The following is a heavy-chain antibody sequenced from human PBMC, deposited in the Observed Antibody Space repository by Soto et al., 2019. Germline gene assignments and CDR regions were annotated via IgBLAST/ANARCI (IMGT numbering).Heavy chain of an antibody. CDR1: GFTVSSNY. J-gene: IGHJ4*02. D-gene: IGHD6-13*01. Sequence: EVQLVESGGGLVQPGGSLRLSCAASGFTVSSNYMSWVRQAPGKGLEWVSVIYSGGSTYYADSVKGRFTISRHNSKNTLYLQMNSLRAEDTAVYYCARGPIAAAGPRFDYWGQGTLVTVSS. V-gene: IGHV3-53*04. CDR3: ARGPIAAAGPRFDY. CDR2: IYSGGST.